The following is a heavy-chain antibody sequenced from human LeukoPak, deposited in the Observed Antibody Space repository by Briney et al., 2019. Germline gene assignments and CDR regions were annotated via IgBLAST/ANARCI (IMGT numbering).Heavy chain of an antibody. J-gene: IGHJ4*02. CDR3: AREVLQLWLDSYFDY. D-gene: IGHD5-18*01. Sequence: GGSLRLSCAASGFTFSDYYMSWIPKAPGKGLEWVSYISSSGSTIYYADSVKGRFTISRDNAKNSLYLQMNSLRAEDTAVYYCAREVLQLWLDSYFDYWGQGTLVTVSS. CDR2: ISSSGSTI. V-gene: IGHV3-11*01. CDR1: GFTFSDYY.